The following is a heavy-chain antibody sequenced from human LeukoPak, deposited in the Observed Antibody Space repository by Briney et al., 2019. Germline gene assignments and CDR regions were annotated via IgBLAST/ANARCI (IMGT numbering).Heavy chain of an antibody. J-gene: IGHJ4*02. CDR1: GFTVSSNT. D-gene: IGHD3-16*01. V-gene: IGHV3-53*01. CDR2: FYSDGLDGIT. CDR3: ARVRGGGHHYFEH. Sequence: GGSLRLSCAVSGFTVSSNTMSWVRQAPGKGLEWVSNFYSDGLDGITNYADSVKALFTISRDNSQNTLYLQMNSRRGQDTATYYCARVRGGGHHYFEHWGQGTVVTVSS.